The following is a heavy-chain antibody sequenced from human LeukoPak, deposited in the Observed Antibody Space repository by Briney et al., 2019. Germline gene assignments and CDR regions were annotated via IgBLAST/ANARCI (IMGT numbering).Heavy chain of an antibody. J-gene: IGHJ4*02. D-gene: IGHD6-19*01. CDR3: ARARGSGWYYFDY. CDR1: GGSISSYY. CDR2: IYYSGST. V-gene: IGHV4-59*01. Sequence: SETLSLTCTVSGGSISSYYWSWIRQPPGKGLEWIGYIYYSGSTNYNPSLKSRVTISVDTSKNQFSLKLSSVTAADTAVYYCARARGSGWYYFDYWGQGTLVTVSS.